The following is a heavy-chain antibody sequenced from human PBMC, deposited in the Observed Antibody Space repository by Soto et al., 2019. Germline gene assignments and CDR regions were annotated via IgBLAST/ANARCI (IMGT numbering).Heavy chain of an antibody. D-gene: IGHD5-12*01. CDR1: GCSINTFY. CDR3: AREGAYSAYNFAHGIQLWSFDF. Sequence: SETLSLTCTVSGCSINTFYWRWVRQPAGKGLEWIGRIFSSGSTSFNPPLESRVAMSVATSKNHFSLNLSSVTAADMAVYYCAREGAYSAYNFAHGIQLWSFDFWGQGALVTVSS. J-gene: IGHJ4*02. V-gene: IGHV4-4*07. CDR2: IFSSGST.